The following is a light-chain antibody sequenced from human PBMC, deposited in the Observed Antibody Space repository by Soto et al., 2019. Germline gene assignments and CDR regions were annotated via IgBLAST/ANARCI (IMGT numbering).Light chain of an antibody. CDR2: DAS. Sequence: EIVLTQSPGTLSLSPGERVTLSCRASQSVSSSYLAWYQQKPGQAPRLLIYDASSRATGIPDRFSGSGSGTDFTLTISRLEPEDFAVYYCQQYGSSPTFGGGTRVEIK. CDR3: QQYGSSPT. V-gene: IGKV3-20*01. J-gene: IGKJ4*01. CDR1: QSVSSSY.